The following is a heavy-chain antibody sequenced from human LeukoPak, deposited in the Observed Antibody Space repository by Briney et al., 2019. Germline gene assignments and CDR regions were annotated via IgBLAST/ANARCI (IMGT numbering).Heavy chain of an antibody. CDR2: ISSRSSYI. CDR3: AKTQLYGSGTIDY. Sequence: PGASLRLSCVASGSTFRSYTMNWVRQAPGKGLEWVSSISSRSSYIYYADSVKGRFTISRDNAKNSLYLQMNSLRVEDTAVYYCAKTQLYGSGTIDYWGQGTLVTVSS. V-gene: IGHV3-21*01. D-gene: IGHD3-10*01. CDR1: GSTFRSYT. J-gene: IGHJ4*02.